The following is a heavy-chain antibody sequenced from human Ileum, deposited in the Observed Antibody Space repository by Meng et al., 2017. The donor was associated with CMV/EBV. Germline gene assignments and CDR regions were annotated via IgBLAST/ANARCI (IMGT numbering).Heavy chain of an antibody. D-gene: IGHD7-27*01. CDR1: GFTFTDHA. J-gene: IGHJ4*02. CDR2: IRHDGSDK. Sequence: GESLKISCAASGFTFTDHAMHWVRQATGKGLEWVTYIRHDGSDKYYSDSVKGRFTISRDNSKNMVFLQMNGLRAEDTAVYHCAQDFNWGILHWGQGALVTVSS. CDR3: AQDFNWGILH. V-gene: IGHV3-30*02.